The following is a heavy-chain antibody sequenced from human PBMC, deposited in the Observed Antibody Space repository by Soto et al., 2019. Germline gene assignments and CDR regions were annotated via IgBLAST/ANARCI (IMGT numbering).Heavy chain of an antibody. V-gene: IGHV4-34*01. CDR1: GGSFSGFY. CDR2: INHSGTT. D-gene: IGHD2-21*02. CDR3: ARADRTLVTSYGLDV. J-gene: IGHJ6*02. Sequence: SETLSLTCAVSGGSFSGFYWTWIRQPPGEGLEWIGEINHSGTTNFNPSLRSRLTISLDSSKKHFSLKLTSMAAADAAVYYCARADRTLVTSYGLDVWGQGTTVTV.